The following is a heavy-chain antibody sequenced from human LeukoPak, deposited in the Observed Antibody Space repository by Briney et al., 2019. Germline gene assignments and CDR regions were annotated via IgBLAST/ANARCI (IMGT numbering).Heavy chain of an antibody. V-gene: IGHV1-46*01. CDR2: INPSGGST. D-gene: IGHD3-16*01. CDR1: VYAFTSYY. J-gene: IGHJ4*02. Sequence: GASVKVSCKASVYAFTSYYMHWVRQAPGQGLEWMGIINPSGGSTSYAQKFQGRVTMTRDTSTSTVYMELSSLRSEDTAVYYCAGGGDPDYFDYWGQGTLVTVSS. CDR3: AGGGDPDYFDY.